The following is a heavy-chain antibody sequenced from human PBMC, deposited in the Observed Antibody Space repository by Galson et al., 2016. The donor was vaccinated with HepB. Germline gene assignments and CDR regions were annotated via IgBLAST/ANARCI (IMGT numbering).Heavy chain of an antibody. D-gene: IGHD6-13*01. CDR1: GFTFSSYS. CDR3: ARSKAEYTSSWYPSDY. CDR2: IRSSSSEM. Sequence: SLRLSCAASGFTFSSYSMNWVRQAPGKGLEWVASIRSSSSEMFYADSVKGRFTISRDNAKNSLFLQMNSLRAEDTALYYCARSKAEYTSSWYPSDYWGQGTLVTVSS. V-gene: IGHV3-21*01. J-gene: IGHJ4*02.